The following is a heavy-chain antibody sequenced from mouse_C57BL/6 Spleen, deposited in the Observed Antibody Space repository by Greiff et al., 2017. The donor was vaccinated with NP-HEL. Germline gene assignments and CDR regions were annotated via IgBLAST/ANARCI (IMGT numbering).Heavy chain of an antibody. CDR2: IYPGDGDT. V-gene: IGHV1-82*01. D-gene: IGHD1-3*01. CDR1: GYAFSSSW. J-gene: IGHJ1*03. Sequence: VQLVESGPELVKPGASVKISCKASGYAFSSSWMNWVKQRPGKGLEWIGRIYPGDGDTNYNGKFKGKATLTADKSSSTAYMQLSSLTSEDSAVYFCARSSGTNWYFDVWGTGTTVTVSS. CDR3: ARSSGTNWYFDV.